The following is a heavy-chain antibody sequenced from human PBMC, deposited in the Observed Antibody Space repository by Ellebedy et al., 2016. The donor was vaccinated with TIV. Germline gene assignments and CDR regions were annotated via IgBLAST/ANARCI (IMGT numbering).Heavy chain of an antibody. Sequence: MPGGSLRLSCTVSGDSVSGYYWTWIRQSPGRGLEWIAYIYSSGTTNHNPSLKSRVTISLDASRNQFSLELKSVTAADTAVYYCARVVGRGWDGDDYYYYGMDVWGQGTTVTVS. CDR1: GDSVSGYY. D-gene: IGHD6-19*01. V-gene: IGHV4-59*08. CDR2: IYSSGTT. CDR3: ARVVGRGWDGDDYYYYGMDV. J-gene: IGHJ6*02.